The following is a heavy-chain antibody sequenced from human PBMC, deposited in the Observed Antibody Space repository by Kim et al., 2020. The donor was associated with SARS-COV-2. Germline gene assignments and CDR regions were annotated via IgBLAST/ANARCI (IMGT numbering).Heavy chain of an antibody. D-gene: IGHD2-21*02. CDR1: GFTFSSYS. Sequence: VGSLRLSCAASGFTFSSYSMNWVRQAPGKGLEWVSSISSSSSYIYYADSVKGRFTISRDNAENSLYLQMSSLRAEDTAVYYCASEVVVMTALDYWGQGTLVTVSS. J-gene: IGHJ4*02. CDR2: ISSSSSYI. V-gene: IGHV3-21*01. CDR3: ASEVVVMTALDY.